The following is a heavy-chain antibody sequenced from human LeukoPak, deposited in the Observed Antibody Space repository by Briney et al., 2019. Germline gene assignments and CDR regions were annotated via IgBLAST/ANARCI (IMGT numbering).Heavy chain of an antibody. V-gene: IGHV1-46*01. CDR3: ARAYGSGNYYHIYY. D-gene: IGHD3-10*01. CDR1: GYTFTNYY. J-gene: IGHJ4*02. CDR2: ISITSSGA. Sequence: GASGKLCCSASGYTFTNYYVHRGREAPGPGLGGKGVISITSSGATSTKKFQGRVTITSDTSTSTSYMDLSSLISEVTTIYYAARAYGSGNYYHIYYWGQGNLVTVSS.